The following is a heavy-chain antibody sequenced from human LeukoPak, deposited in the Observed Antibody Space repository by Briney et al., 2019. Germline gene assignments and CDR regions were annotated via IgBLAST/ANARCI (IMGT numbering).Heavy chain of an antibody. V-gene: IGHV3-23*01. CDR3: ARPSFSSGSYFDH. D-gene: IGHD6-19*01. J-gene: IGHJ4*02. CDR1: GFTFSSYG. CDR2: ISGSGGST. Sequence: GGSLRLSCAASGFTFSSYGMSWVRQAPGKGLEWVSAISGSGGSTYYADSVKGRFTISRDNSKNTLYLQMNSLRAEDTAVYYCARPSFSSGSYFDHWGQGTLVTVSS.